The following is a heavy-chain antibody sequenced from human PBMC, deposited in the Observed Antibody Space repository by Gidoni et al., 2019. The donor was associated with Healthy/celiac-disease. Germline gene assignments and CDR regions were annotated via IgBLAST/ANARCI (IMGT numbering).Heavy chain of an antibody. CDR3: AGGIAVAGFDY. Sequence: EVQLVESGGGLIQPGGSLRLSCAASGCTVSSTYMSWVRQAPGKGLEWVSVIYSGGSTDYAAAVKGRFTISRDNSKNTLYLQMNSLRAEDTAVYYCAGGIAVAGFDYWGQGTLVTVSS. D-gene: IGHD6-19*01. CDR1: GCTVSSTY. CDR2: IYSGGST. J-gene: IGHJ4*02. V-gene: IGHV3-53*01.